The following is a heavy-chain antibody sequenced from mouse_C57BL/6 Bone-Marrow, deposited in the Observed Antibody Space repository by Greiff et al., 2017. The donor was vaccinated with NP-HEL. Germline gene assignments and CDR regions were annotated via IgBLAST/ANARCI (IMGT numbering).Heavy chain of an antibody. D-gene: IGHD1-1*01. V-gene: IGHV2-6*01. CDR1: GFSLTSYG. CDR3: GGGYYGSSPFAY. J-gene: IGHJ3*01. CDR2: IWGVGST. Sequence: VKLVESGPGLVAPSQSLSITCTVSGFSLTSYGVDWVRQSPGKGLEWLGVIWGVGSTNYNSALKSRLSISKDNSKSQVFLKMNSLQTDDTAMYYGGGGYYGSSPFAYWGQGTLVTVSA.